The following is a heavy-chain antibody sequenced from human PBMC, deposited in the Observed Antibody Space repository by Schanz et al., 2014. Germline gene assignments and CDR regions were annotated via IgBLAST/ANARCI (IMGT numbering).Heavy chain of an antibody. CDR3: AKELYSGSHYGWFDP. V-gene: IGHV3-23*01. CDR2: ISGSGETT. Sequence: EVQLLESGGGLVQPGGSLRLSCAASGFTFSSYAMSWVRQAPGKGLEWVSAISGSGETTYYADSVKGRFTISRDNSKNALYLQMNSLRADDTAVYYCAKELYSGSHYGWFDPWGQGTLVTVSS. J-gene: IGHJ5*02. D-gene: IGHD1-26*01. CDR1: GFTFSSYA.